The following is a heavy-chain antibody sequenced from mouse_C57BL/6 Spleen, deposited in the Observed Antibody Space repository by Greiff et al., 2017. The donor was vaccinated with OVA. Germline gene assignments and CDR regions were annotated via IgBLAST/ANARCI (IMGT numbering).Heavy chain of an antibody. CDR2: IRSKSNNYAT. V-gene: IGHV10-1*01. CDR1: GFSFNTYA. Sequence: GGGLVQPKGSLKLSCAASGFSFNTYAMNWVRQAPGKGLEWVARIRSKSNNYATYYADSVKDRFTISRDDSESMLYLQMNNLKTEDTAMYYSVRHGLYFDYWGQGTTLTVSS. J-gene: IGHJ2*01. CDR3: VRHGLYFDY.